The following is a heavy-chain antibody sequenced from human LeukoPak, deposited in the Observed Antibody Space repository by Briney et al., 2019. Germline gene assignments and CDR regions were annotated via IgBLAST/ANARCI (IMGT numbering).Heavy chain of an antibody. J-gene: IGHJ5*02. CDR2: ISWNSGHI. CDR3: AKDGRRFGVVGARFDP. D-gene: IGHD1-26*01. Sequence: PGGSLRLSCVASGFTFDDYAMHWVRQPPGQGLEWLSGISWNSGHIDYADSVKGRFTVSRDNSKNTLYLQMNSLRAEDTAVYYCAKDGRRFGVVGARFDPWGQGTLVTVSS. CDR1: GFTFDDYA. V-gene: IGHV3-9*01.